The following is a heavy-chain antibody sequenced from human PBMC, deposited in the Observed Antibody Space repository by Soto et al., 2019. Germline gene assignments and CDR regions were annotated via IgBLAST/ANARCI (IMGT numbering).Heavy chain of an antibody. CDR3: ARVETYYYDSSGYPFDY. J-gene: IGHJ4*02. Sequence: QVQLVQSGAEVKKPGASVKVSCKASGYTFTGYYMHWVRQAPGQGLEWMGWINPNSGGTNYAQKFQGRVTMTRDTSISTAYMELSRLRSDDTAVYYCARVETYYYDSSGYPFDYWGQGTLVTVSS. V-gene: IGHV1-2*02. D-gene: IGHD3-22*01. CDR2: INPNSGGT. CDR1: GYTFTGYY.